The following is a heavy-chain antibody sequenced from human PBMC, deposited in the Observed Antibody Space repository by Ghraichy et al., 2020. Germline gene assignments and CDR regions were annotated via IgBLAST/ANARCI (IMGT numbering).Heavy chain of an antibody. J-gene: IGHJ4*02. CDR2: INHSGST. CDR1: GGSFSGYY. CDR3: ASTTTPKPSHDY. Sequence: SETLSLTCAVYGGSFSGYYWSWIRQPPGKGLEWIGEINHSGSTNYNPSLKSRVTISVDTSKNQFSLKLSSVTAADTAVYYCASTTTPKPSHDYWGQGTLVTVSS. D-gene: IGHD4-17*01. V-gene: IGHV4-34*01.